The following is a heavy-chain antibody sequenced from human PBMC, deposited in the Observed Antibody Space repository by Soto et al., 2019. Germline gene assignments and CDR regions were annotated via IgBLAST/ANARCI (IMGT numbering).Heavy chain of an antibody. CDR3: ASSIN. CDR2: IWYDGSHK. Sequence: QVQLVESGGGVGQPGRSLRLSCAASGFPFSSYGMHWVRQAPGKGLDWVAVIWYDGSHKDYADSVKGRFTISRDNSKNTLYLQMNSLRADDTAVYYCASSINWGQGTLVTVSS. V-gene: IGHV3-33*01. J-gene: IGHJ4*02. CDR1: GFPFSSYG.